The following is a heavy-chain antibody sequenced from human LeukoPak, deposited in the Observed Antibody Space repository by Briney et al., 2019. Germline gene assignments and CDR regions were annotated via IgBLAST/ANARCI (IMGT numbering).Heavy chain of an antibody. CDR2: IRNDGSNK. CDR3: ARDGPLGRLGELSLSFDY. V-gene: IGHV3-30*02. Sequence: PGGSLRLSCAASGFTFSSSGMHWVRQAPGKGLEWVAFIRNDGSNKYYADSVRGRFTISRDNSKNTVSLQMSSLGAEDTAVFYCARDGPLGRLGELSLSFDYWGQGTLVTVSS. CDR1: GFTFSSSG. D-gene: IGHD3-16*02. J-gene: IGHJ4*02.